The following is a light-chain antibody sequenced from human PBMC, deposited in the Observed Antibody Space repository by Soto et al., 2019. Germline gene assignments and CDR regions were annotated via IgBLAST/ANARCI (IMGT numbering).Light chain of an antibody. J-gene: IGKJ1*01. Sequence: DIHMTQSPSTLSASVGDRVTITCRASQSISIWLAWYQQKPGKAPNLLIYKTSSLETGVPSRFSGSGSVTEFSLTISSRQPDDFANYHCQHYNDESWTFGQGTTVEV. CDR2: KTS. CDR3: QHYNDESWT. CDR1: QSISIW. V-gene: IGKV1-5*03.